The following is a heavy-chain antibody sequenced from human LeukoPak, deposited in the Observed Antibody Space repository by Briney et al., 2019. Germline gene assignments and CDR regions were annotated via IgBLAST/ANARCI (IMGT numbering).Heavy chain of an antibody. CDR1: GGSISSSSYY. J-gene: IGHJ5*02. CDR2: IYYSGST. CDR3: ARVRGLLWFGEFDP. V-gene: IGHV4-39*01. Sequence: PSETLSLTCTVSGGSISSSSYYWGWIRQPPGKGLEWIGSIYYSGSTYYNPSLKSRVTISVDKSKNQFSVRLSSVTAADTAVYYCARVRGLLWFGEFDPWGQGTLVTVSS. D-gene: IGHD3-10*01.